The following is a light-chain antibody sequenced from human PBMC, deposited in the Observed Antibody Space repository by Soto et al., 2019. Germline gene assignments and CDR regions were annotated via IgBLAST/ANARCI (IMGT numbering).Light chain of an antibody. CDR1: TSDIGGFNY. CDR2: EVS. V-gene: IGLV2-14*01. Sequence: QSVLAQPASVSGSPGQSITISCTGTTSDIGGFNYVSWYRQHPNKAPKLIIYEVSNRPSGVSNRFSGSKSGNTASLTISGLQAEDEADYYCSSYTSTSTLYVFGTGTKVTVL. CDR3: SSYTSTSTLYV. J-gene: IGLJ1*01.